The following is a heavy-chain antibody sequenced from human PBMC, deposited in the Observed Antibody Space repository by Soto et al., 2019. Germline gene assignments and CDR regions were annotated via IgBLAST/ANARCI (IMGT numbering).Heavy chain of an antibody. V-gene: IGHV4-30-2*01. CDR3: ASSHAGAHITAAVH. Sequence: QLQLQESGSGLVKPSQTLSLTCAVSGGSISSGGYSWSWIRQPPGKGLEWIGYIYHSGSTYYNPARKTRVTISVDRSKNQFSLKLSSVTAADTAVYYCASSHAGAHITAAVHWGQGTLVTVSS. D-gene: IGHD6-13*01. CDR2: IYHSGST. CDR1: GGSISSGGYS. J-gene: IGHJ4*02.